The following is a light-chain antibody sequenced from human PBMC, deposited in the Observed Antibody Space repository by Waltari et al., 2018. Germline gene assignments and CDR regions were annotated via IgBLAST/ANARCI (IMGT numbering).Light chain of an antibody. CDR2: VNSDGSH. J-gene: IGLJ3*02. V-gene: IGLV4-69*01. CDR3: QTGGHGTWV. Sequence: QLVLTQSPSASASLGASVKLTCTLSSGHSSNVIAWLQEQPGKGPRYLMKVNSDGSHSKGDEIPDRFSGVSSGAERYPTIASLQSEDEADYYCQTGGHGTWVFGGGTKLTVL. CDR1: SGHSSNV.